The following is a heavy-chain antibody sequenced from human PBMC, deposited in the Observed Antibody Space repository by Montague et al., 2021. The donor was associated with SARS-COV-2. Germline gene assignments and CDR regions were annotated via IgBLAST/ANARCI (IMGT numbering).Heavy chain of an antibody. Sequence: LSKPTQTLTLTCTFSGFSRSTSGGGVGWIRQPQGKAREGLALIYWDDDKRYSPSLTSRLTITKDTYKNQVGHTMTNMDPVDTATYYCADRIGKAAVSNRYSFDHWGQGTLVTVSS. CDR1: GFSRSTSGGG. CDR2: IYWDDDK. D-gene: IGHD6-13*01. J-gene: IGHJ5*02. V-gene: IGHV2-5*02. CDR3: ADRIGKAAVSNRYSFDH.